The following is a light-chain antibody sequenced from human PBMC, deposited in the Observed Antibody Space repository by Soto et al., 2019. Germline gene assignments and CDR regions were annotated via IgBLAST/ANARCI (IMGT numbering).Light chain of an antibody. Sequence: QSALIQPASVSGSPGQSITISCTGTSSDVGGYNYVSWYQQYPGKAPKLMIYEVSNRPSGVSNRFSGSKSGNTASLTISGLQAEDEADYYCSSYTSSSLVVFGTGTKLTVL. J-gene: IGLJ1*01. CDR1: SSDVGGYNY. V-gene: IGLV2-14*01. CDR3: SSYTSSSLVV. CDR2: EVS.